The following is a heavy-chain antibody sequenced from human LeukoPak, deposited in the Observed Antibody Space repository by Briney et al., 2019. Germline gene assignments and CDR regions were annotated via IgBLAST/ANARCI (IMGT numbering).Heavy chain of an antibody. V-gene: IGHV4-34*01. CDR3: ARGTGATVLDY. CDR1: GGSFSGYF. CDR2: INDGGST. D-gene: IGHD4-17*01. J-gene: IGHJ4*02. Sequence: PSETLSLTCAVSGGSFSGYFWSWIRQPPGKGLEWIGQINDGGSTNYNPSLKGRVTISVDTSKSQFSLKLSSVTAADTAVYYCARGTGATVLDYWGQGTLVTVSS.